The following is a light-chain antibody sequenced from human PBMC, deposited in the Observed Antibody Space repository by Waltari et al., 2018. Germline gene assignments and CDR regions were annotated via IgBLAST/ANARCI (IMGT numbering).Light chain of an antibody. CDR2: EDY. CDR3: QSYTGINWM. CDR1: SGSIASND. J-gene: IGLJ3*02. Sequence: NFMLTQPHSVSESPGKTVTISCTRSSGSIASNDVQWFQQRPGSAPTTVIYEDYQRPSGVPVRVSRSIDSPSNSTSLTHTGLKTEDEADYYCQSYTGINWMFGGGTKLTVL. V-gene: IGLV6-57*03.